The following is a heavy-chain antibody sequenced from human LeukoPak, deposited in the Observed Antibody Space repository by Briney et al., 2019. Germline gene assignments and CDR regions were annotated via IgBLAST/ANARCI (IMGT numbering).Heavy chain of an antibody. J-gene: IGHJ3*02. Sequence: SQTLSLTCTVSGGSISSGSYYWSWIRQPAGKGLEWIGRIYTSGSTNYNPSLKSRVTISVDTSKNQFSLKLSSVTAADTAVYYCARDGSADGFDIWGQGTMVTVSS. V-gene: IGHV4-61*02. CDR2: IYTSGST. CDR3: ARDGSADGFDI. CDR1: GGSISSGSYY.